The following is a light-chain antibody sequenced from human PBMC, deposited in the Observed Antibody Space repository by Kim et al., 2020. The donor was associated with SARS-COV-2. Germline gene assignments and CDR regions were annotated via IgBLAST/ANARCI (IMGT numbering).Light chain of an antibody. V-gene: IGKV1-33*01. Sequence: ASVGDRVTISGQASQNVRKFLNWYQQKPGKAPNLLIYDASSLHTGVPSRFSGSGSGTDFTFTITSLQPEDIATYYCQHYDSLPISFGQGTRLEIK. J-gene: IGKJ5*01. CDR2: DAS. CDR3: QHYDSLPIS. CDR1: QNVRKF.